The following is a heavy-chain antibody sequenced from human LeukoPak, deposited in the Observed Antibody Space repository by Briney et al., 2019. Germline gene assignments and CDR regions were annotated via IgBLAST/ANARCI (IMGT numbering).Heavy chain of an antibody. D-gene: IGHD2-21*01. CDR3: ARDQSRLYCAGSTCPPGY. J-gene: IGHJ4*02. CDR1: GYIFISYY. Sequence: ASVKVSCKASGYIFISYYMHWVRQAPGQGLERMGIINPSSGSTIYAQRFQGRVTMTRDTSTNTVYMELSSLRSEDTAVYYCARDQSRLYCAGSTCPPGYWGQGTLVTVSS. CDR2: INPSSGST. V-gene: IGHV1-46*01.